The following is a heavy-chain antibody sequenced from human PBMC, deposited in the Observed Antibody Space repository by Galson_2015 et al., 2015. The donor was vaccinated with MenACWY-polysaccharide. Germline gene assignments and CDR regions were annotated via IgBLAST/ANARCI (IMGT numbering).Heavy chain of an antibody. V-gene: IGHV5-51*01. CDR3: AILTGPYSYYFYYMDV. J-gene: IGHJ6*03. CDR2: IYPGDSDS. CDR1: GYDFTTYW. Sequence: QSGAEVKKPGEFLKISCKGSGYDFTTYWIAWVRQMPGKGLEWMGIIYPGDSDSTYSPSFQGQVTFSVDKSITTAYLQWASLKASYTDIYYCAILTGPYSYYFYYMDVWGKGTAVTVSS. D-gene: IGHD1-14*01.